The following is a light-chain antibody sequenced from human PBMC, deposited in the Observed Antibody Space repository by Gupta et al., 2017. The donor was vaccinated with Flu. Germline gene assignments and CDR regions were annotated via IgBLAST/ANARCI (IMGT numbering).Light chain of an antibody. Sequence: SCSIGSNGVNWYQQLPGTAPKLLVYSDDKRRSGGPARFSGSKSGTSATLAISVLQSEDEAVYYCEVWDESRNGRGVFGGGTKLTVL. J-gene: IGLJ3*02. CDR3: EVWDESRNGRGV. CDR2: SDD. V-gene: IGLV1-44*01. CDR1: SCSIGSNG.